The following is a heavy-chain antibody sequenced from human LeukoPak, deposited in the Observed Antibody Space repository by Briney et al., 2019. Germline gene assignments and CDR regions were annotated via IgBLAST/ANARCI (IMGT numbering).Heavy chain of an antibody. CDR2: ISGSGGST. D-gene: IGHD6-13*01. V-gene: IGHV3-23*01. CDR3: AKEIKFRAAAGDYFDY. Sequence: GGSLRLSCAASGFTFSSYAMTRVRQAPGKGLEWVSAISGSGGSTYYADSVKGRFTISRDNSKNTLYLQMNNLRAEDTALYYCAKEIKFRAAAGDYFDYWGQGTLVTVSS. J-gene: IGHJ4*02. CDR1: GFTFSSYA.